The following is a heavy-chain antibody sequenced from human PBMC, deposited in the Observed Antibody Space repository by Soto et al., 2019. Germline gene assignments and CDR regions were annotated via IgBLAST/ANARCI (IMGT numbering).Heavy chain of an antibody. CDR2: ISYDGSHK. CDR1: GFIFSSYG. V-gene: IGHV3-30*18. D-gene: IGHD1-26*01. CDR3: AKCESPGAWGTELSP. Sequence: QVQLVESGGGVVQPGRSLRLSCAASGFIFSSYGMHWVRQAPGKGLEWVAVISYDGSHKYYADSVKGRFTISRDNSKNTLYLQMNSLRAEDTAVYYCAKCESPGAWGTELSPWGQGTLVTVSS. J-gene: IGHJ5*02.